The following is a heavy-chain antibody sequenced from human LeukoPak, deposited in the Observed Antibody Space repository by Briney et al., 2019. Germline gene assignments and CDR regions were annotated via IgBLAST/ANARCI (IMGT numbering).Heavy chain of an antibody. Sequence: GGSLRLSCAASGFTFDDYAMHWVRQAPGKGLEWVAVIWYGGSNKYYADSVKGRFTISRDNAKNTLYLQMNSLRAEDTAVYYCARDYRGITMVRGVTLYYYYMDVWGKGTTVTVSS. J-gene: IGHJ6*03. CDR2: IWYGGSNK. D-gene: IGHD3-10*01. CDR1: GFTFDDYA. V-gene: IGHV3-33*08. CDR3: ARDYRGITMVRGVTLYYYYMDV.